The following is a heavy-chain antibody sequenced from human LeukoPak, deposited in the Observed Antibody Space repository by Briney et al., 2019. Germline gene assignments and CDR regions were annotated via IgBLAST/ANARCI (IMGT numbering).Heavy chain of an antibody. CDR2: INPNSGGT. CDR3: ARAWSSGYHPIDAFDI. CDR1: GYTFTGYY. Sequence: GASVKVSCKASGYTFTGYYMHWVRQAPGQGLEWMGWINPNSGGTNYAQKFQGRVTMTRDTSISTAYMELSRLRSDDTAVYYCARAWSSGYHPIDAFDIWGQGTMVTVSS. D-gene: IGHD3-22*01. J-gene: IGHJ3*02. V-gene: IGHV1-2*02.